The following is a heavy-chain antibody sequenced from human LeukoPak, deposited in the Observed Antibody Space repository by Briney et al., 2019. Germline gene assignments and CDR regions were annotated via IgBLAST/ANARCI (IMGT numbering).Heavy chain of an antibody. Sequence: SETLSLTCTVSGGSISSSSYYWGWIRQPPGKGLEWIGTIYYSGSTYYNPSLKSRVTISVDTSKNQFSLRLSSVTAADTAVYYCARYITRITMMDFPYYFDYWGQGTLVTVSS. V-gene: IGHV4-39*01. D-gene: IGHD3-22*01. CDR2: IYYSGST. J-gene: IGHJ4*02. CDR1: GGSISSSSYY. CDR3: ARYITRITMMDFPYYFDY.